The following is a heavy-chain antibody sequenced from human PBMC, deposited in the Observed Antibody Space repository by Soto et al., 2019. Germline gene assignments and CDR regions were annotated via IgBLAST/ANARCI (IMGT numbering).Heavy chain of an antibody. V-gene: IGHV4-4*07. CDR2: IYTSGST. Sequence: PSETLSLTCTVSGGSISSYYWSWIRQPAGKGLEWIGRIYTSGSTNYNPSLKSRVTMSVDTSKNQFSLKLSSVTAADTAVYYCARDGYYDSSGYYWFDPWGQGTLVTVSS. J-gene: IGHJ5*02. CDR3: ARDGYYDSSGYYWFDP. CDR1: GGSISSYY. D-gene: IGHD3-22*01.